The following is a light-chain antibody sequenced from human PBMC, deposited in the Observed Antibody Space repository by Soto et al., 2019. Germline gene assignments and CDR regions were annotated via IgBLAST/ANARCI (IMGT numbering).Light chain of an antibody. CDR2: GNT. CDR1: SSNIVAIYD. V-gene: IGLV1-40*01. J-gene: IGLJ3*02. CDR3: QSYDSSLSGWV. Sequence: QSVLTQPPSVSGAPGQRVTISCTGSSSNIVAIYDVHWYQQLPGTAPKLLIYGNTNRPSGVPDRFSGSKSGTSASLVITGLQAEDEADYYCQSYDSSLSGWVFGGGTKLTVL.